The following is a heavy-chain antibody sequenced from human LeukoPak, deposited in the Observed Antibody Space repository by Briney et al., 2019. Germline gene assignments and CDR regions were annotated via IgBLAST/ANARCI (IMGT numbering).Heavy chain of an antibody. Sequence: ASVKVSCKASGYTFTTSDINWVRQAPGQGLEWMGWISAYNGNTNYAQKLQGRVTMTTDTSTSTAYMELRSLRSDDTAVYYCARAPYGDYFDYWGQGTLVTVSS. V-gene: IGHV1-18*01. CDR1: GYTFTTSD. D-gene: IGHD4-17*01. J-gene: IGHJ4*02. CDR2: ISAYNGNT. CDR3: ARAPYGDYFDY.